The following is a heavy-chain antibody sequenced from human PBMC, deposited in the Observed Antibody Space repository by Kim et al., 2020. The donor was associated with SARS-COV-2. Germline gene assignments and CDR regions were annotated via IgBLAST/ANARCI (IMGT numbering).Heavy chain of an antibody. Sequence: GGSLRLSCAASGFIFSNYGMHWVRQAPGKGLEWLAVIWYDGNDKYYADSVKGRLTVSGDNSKNTLYMEVNSLRVEDTAVYYCARVMRDSSSSTPDFWGLGTLVTVSS. V-gene: IGHV3-33*01. CDR1: GFIFSNYG. CDR2: IWYDGNDK. J-gene: IGHJ4*02. D-gene: IGHD6-6*01. CDR3: ARVMRDSSSSTPDF.